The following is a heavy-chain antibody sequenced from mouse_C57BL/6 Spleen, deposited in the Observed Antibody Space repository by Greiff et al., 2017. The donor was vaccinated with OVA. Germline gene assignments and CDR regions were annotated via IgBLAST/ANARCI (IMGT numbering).Heavy chain of an antibody. D-gene: IGHD1-1*01. CDR3: ARGGSSLYWYFDV. J-gene: IGHJ1*03. V-gene: IGHV5-17*01. CDR1: GFTFSDYG. Sequence: EVQLQESGGGLVKPGGSLKLSCAASGFTFSDYGMHWVRQAPEKGLEWVAYISSGSSTIYYADTVKGRFTISRDNAKNTLFLQMTSLRSEDTAMYYCARGGSSLYWYFDVWGTGTTVTVSS. CDR2: ISSGSSTI.